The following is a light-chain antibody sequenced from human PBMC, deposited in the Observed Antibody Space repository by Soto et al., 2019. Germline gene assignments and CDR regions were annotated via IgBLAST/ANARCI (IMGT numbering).Light chain of an antibody. J-gene: IGLJ1*01. Sequence: VLTQPPSASGTPGQSVTSSCSGGSSNIGRNFVYWYQQFPGAAPKLLIYGHNQRPSGVPERFSGSKSGTSASLAISGLRSEDEADYYCAVWDDTLRGHVFGTGTKVTVL. CDR2: GHN. CDR1: SSNIGRNF. CDR3: AVWDDTLRGHV. V-gene: IGLV1-47*01.